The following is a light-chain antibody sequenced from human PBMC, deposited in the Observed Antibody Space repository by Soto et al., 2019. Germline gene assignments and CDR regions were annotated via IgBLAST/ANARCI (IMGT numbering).Light chain of an antibody. CDR1: SNDIGRYNY. J-gene: IGLJ1*01. CDR3: SSFAGTNSFV. Sequence: QPVLTQPPSASGSPGQSVTISCTGTSNDIGRYNYVSWYQQRPGKAPKLIIYEVNKRPSGVPDRVFASKSDTTASLTVSGLQAEDEADYYCSSFAGTNSFVFGTGTKVTVL. CDR2: EVN. V-gene: IGLV2-8*01.